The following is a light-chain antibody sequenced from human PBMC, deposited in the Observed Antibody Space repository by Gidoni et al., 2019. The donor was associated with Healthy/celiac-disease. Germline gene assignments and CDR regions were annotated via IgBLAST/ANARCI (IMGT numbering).Light chain of an antibody. J-gene: IGKJ5*01. CDR2: AAS. CDR3: QQSYSTPIT. Sequence: DIKMTQSPSSLSASVGDRVTITFRASQSISSYLNWYQQKPGKAPKLLIYAASSLQSGVPSRFSGSGSVTDFTLTISSLQPEDFATYYCQQSYSTPITFGQGTRLEIK. V-gene: IGKV1-39*01. CDR1: QSISSY.